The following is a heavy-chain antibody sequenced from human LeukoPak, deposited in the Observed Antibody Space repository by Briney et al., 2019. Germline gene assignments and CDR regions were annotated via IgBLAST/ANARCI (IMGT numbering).Heavy chain of an antibody. V-gene: IGHV3-66*01. Sequence: PGRSLRLSCAASGFTVSSNYMSWVRQAPGKGLEWVSVIYSGGSTYYADSVKGRFTISRDNSKNTLYLQMNSLRAEDTAVYYCASGRGYSYGLYYYGMDVWGQGTTVTVSS. CDR2: IYSGGST. CDR3: ASGRGYSYGLYYYGMDV. J-gene: IGHJ6*02. CDR1: GFTVSSNY. D-gene: IGHD5-18*01.